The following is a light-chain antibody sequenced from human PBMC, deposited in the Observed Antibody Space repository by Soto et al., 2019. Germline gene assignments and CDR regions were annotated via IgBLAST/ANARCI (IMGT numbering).Light chain of an antibody. Sequence: QSALTQPASVSGSPGQSITISCTGTSSDVGGYNYVSWYQQHPGKAPKVMIYDVSKRPSGVSNRFSGSKSGNTASLTISGLQVEDEADYYCSSYTSCSTRVVFGGGTKVTVL. CDR1: SSDVGGYNY. CDR2: DVS. V-gene: IGLV2-14*03. CDR3: SSYTSCSTRVV. J-gene: IGLJ2*01.